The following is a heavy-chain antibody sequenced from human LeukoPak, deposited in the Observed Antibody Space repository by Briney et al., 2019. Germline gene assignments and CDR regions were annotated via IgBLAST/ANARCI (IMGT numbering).Heavy chain of an antibody. D-gene: IGHD6-19*01. J-gene: IGHJ4*02. CDR2: IRYDGSNK. CDR3: AKSRWAAVAGFDY. Sequence: GGSLRLSCAASGFTFSSYGMHWVRQAPGKGLEWVAFIRYDGSNKYYADSVKGRFTISRDNSKNTLYLQMNSLRAEDTAVYYCAKSRWAAVAGFDYWGQGTLVTVSS. CDR1: GFTFSSYG. V-gene: IGHV3-30*02.